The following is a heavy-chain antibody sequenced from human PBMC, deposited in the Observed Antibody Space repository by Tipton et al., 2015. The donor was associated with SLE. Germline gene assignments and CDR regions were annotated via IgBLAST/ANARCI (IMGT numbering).Heavy chain of an antibody. V-gene: IGHV4-38-2*02. CDR2: INHSGST. J-gene: IGHJ4*02. D-gene: IGHD6-6*01. CDR3: ARISGSSSNFDY. Sequence: TLSLTCTVSGYSISSGYYWGWIRQPPGKGLEWIGEINHSGSTNYNPSLKSRVTISVDTSKNQFSLKLSSVTAADTAVYYCARISGSSSNFDYWGQGTLVTVSS. CDR1: GYSISSGYY.